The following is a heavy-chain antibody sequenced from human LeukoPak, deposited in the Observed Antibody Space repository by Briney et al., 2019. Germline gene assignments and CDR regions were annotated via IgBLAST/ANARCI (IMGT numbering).Heavy chain of an antibody. CDR2: IYYSGST. V-gene: IGHV4-34*01. Sequence: SETLSLTCAVYGGSFSGYYWSLIRQPPGKGLEWIGSIYYSGSTYYNPSLKSRVTISVDTSKNQFSLKLSSVTAADTAVYYCARRPGGIYDFWSGTTYGMDVWGQGTTVTVSS. CDR3: ARRPGGIYDFWSGTTYGMDV. D-gene: IGHD3-3*01. CDR1: GGSFSGYY. J-gene: IGHJ6*02.